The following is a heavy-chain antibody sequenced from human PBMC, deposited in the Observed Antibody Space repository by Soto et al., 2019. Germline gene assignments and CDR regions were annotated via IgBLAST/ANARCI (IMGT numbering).Heavy chain of an antibody. Sequence: SQTLSLTCAISGDSVSSNSAALNCIRQSPSRGLEWLGRTYYRSKWYNDYAVSVKSRITINPDTSKNQFSLQLNSVTPEDTAVYFCARGVGSSWDYYFDYWGLGTLVTVSS. CDR1: GDSVSSNSAA. J-gene: IGHJ4*02. D-gene: IGHD5-18*01. V-gene: IGHV6-1*01. CDR3: ARGVGSSWDYYFDY. CDR2: TYYRSKWYN.